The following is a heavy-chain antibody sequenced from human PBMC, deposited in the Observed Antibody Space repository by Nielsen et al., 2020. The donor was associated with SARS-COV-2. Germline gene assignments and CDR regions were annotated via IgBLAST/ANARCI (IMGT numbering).Heavy chain of an antibody. J-gene: IGHJ4*02. Sequence: WIRQPPGKGLEWIGYIYYSGSTYYNPSLKSRVTISVDTSKNQFSLKLSSVTAADTAVDYCARGGSSWYPNDYWGQGTLVTVSS. CDR2: IYYSGST. CDR3: ARGGSSWYPNDY. V-gene: IGHV4-31*02. D-gene: IGHD6-13*01.